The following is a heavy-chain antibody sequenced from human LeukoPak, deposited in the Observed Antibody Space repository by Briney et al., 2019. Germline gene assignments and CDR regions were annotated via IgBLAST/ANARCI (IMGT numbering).Heavy chain of an antibody. CDR3: ARTLTGMAVAGPKGFDY. V-gene: IGHV3-48*02. D-gene: IGHD6-19*01. CDR2: ISTSSGTI. Sequence: PGGSLRLSCAASGFTFRSYSMNWVRQAPGKGLEWVSYISTSSGTIYYADSAKGRFTISRDNAKNSLYLQMNSLRDEDTAVYYCARTLTGMAVAGPKGFDYWGQGSLVTVSS. J-gene: IGHJ4*02. CDR1: GFTFRSYS.